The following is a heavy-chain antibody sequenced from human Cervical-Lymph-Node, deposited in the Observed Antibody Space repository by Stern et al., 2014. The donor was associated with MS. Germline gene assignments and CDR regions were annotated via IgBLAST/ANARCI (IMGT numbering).Heavy chain of an antibody. CDR1: GYTFSGYY. J-gene: IGHJ5*02. V-gene: IGHV1-2*02. D-gene: IGHD1-20*01. CDR3: ARIVGGYIKGYITGSSNSPNWFDP. CDR2: INPNSGVT. Sequence: VQLVESGAEVKNPGASVKVSCKASGYTFSGYYMHWVRQAPGQGLEWMGWINPNSGVTKYAQKFQGRVTMTRDTSISTAYMTLSSLGSDDTAVYYCARIVGGYIKGYITGSSNSPNWFDPWGQGTLVTVSS.